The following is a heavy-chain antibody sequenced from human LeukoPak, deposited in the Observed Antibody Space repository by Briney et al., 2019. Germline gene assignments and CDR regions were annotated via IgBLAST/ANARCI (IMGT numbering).Heavy chain of an antibody. Sequence: GGSLRLSCAASGFSLSSYGMHWVRQAPGKGLEWVAVIWHDGSNTYYAGSVKGRFTISRDNPKNTLYLRMNILRAEDTAVYYCARGRDEYSSSPHDYWGQGTLVAVSP. V-gene: IGHV3-33*01. J-gene: IGHJ4*02. D-gene: IGHD6-6*01. CDR3: ARGRDEYSSSPHDY. CDR2: IWHDGSNT. CDR1: GFSLSSYG.